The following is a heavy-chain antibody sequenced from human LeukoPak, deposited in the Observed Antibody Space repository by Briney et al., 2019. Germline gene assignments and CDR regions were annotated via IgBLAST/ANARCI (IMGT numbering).Heavy chain of an antibody. J-gene: IGHJ6*02. V-gene: IGHV3-30*04. CDR3: ARNPMTQGVVVPAATPYYYYYGMDV. D-gene: IGHD2-2*01. Sequence: GGSLRLSCAASGFTFSSYAMHWVRQAPGKGLEWVAVISYDGSNKYYADSVKGRFTISRDNSKNTLYLQMNSLRAEDTAVYYCARNPMTQGVVVPAATPYYYYYGMDVWGQGTTATVSS. CDR1: GFTFSSYA. CDR2: ISYDGSNK.